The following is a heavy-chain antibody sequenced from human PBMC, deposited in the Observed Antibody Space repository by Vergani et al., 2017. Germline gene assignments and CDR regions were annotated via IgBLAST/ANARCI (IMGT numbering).Heavy chain of an antibody. CDR1: GGTFSSYA. D-gene: IGHD5-12*01. V-gene: IGHV1-69*12. CDR2: IIPIFGTA. CDR3: ATDLGGYSGYGENWFDP. Sequence: QVQLVQSGAEVKKPGSSVKVSCKASGGTFSSYAISWVRQAPGQGLEWMGGIIPIFGTANYAQKFKGRVTITADESTSTAYMELSSLRSEDTAVYYCATDLGGYSGYGENWFDPWGQGTLVTVSS. J-gene: IGHJ5*02.